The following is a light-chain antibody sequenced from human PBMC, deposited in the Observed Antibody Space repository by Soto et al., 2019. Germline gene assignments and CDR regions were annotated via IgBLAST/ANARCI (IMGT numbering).Light chain of an antibody. Sequence: ALTQPASVSGSPGQSITISCTGTSSDVGAYNYVSWYQQHPGKAPKLLIFEVSSRPSGVSNRFSGSKSGSTASLTISGLQAEDEADYYCSSYADSDTLYVFGTGTKVTVL. J-gene: IGLJ1*01. CDR1: SSDVGAYNY. CDR2: EVS. CDR3: SSYADSDTLYV. V-gene: IGLV2-14*01.